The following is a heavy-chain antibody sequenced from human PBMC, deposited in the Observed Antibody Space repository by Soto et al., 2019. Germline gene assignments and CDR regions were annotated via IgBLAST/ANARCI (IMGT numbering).Heavy chain of an antibody. Sequence: VASVKVSCKASGYTFTGHYMHWVRQAPGQGLEWMGWINSNTGGTNYAQRFQGRVTMTRDTSVSTAYMELSSLRSDDTAVYYCARGGYQLLYYFDYWGQGSLVTVSS. CDR1: GYTFTGHY. D-gene: IGHD2-2*01. V-gene: IGHV1-2*02. CDR3: ARGGYQLLYYFDY. J-gene: IGHJ4*02. CDR2: INSNTGGT.